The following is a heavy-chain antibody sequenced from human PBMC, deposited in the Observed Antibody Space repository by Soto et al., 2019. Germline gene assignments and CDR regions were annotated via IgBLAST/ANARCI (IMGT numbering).Heavy chain of an antibody. CDR1: GYTFTSYA. D-gene: IGHD2-15*01. Sequence: QVQLVQSGAEVKKPGASVKVSCKASGYTFTSYAMHWVRQAPGQRLEWMGWINAGNGNTKYSQKFQGRVTITRDTSASTAYMELSSLRSEDTAVYYCARVGLGYCSGGSCSRGWFDHWGQGTLVTVSS. V-gene: IGHV1-3*01. CDR3: ARVGLGYCSGGSCSRGWFDH. J-gene: IGHJ5*02. CDR2: INAGNGNT.